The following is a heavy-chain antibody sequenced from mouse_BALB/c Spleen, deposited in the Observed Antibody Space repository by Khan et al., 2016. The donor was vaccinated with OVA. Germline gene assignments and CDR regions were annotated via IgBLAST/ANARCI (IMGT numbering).Heavy chain of an antibody. V-gene: IGHV5-6*01. D-gene: IGHD1-2*01. CDR1: GFTFSSYG. Sequence: VQLKESGGDLVKPGGSLKLSCEASGFTFSSYGMSWVRQTPDKRLEWVATISNGGSYTYYPDSVKGRLTISKNKAKNTCYLERSCLKSENTTMYYCERHRLTSASAWFAYWGQGTIVTVSA. CDR2: ISNGGSYT. J-gene: IGHJ3*01. CDR3: ERHRLTSASAWFAY.